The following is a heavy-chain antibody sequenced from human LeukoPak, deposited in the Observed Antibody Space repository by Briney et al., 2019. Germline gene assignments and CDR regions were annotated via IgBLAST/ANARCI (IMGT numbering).Heavy chain of an antibody. CDR3: ARATSGYYFDF. J-gene: IGHJ4*02. D-gene: IGHD3-22*01. CDR1: GGSIGSYY. CDR2: VSYSGST. V-gene: IGHV4-59*01. Sequence: PSETLSLTCTVSGGSIGSYYWNWIRQPPGKGLEWIGYVSYSGSTNYNPSLKSRVTMSVDKSKNQFSLKLSSVTAADPAVYFCARATSGYYFDFWDQGTLVTVSS.